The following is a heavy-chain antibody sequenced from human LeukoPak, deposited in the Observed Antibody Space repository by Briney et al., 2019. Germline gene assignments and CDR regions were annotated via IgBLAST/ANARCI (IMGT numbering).Heavy chain of an antibody. CDR3: ARAEPYSSSSYYFDY. D-gene: IGHD6-6*01. J-gene: IGHJ4*02. Sequence: ASVKVSCKASGYTFTSYGISWVGQAPGQGLEGMGWISAYNSNTNYAQKLQGTITMTTDTSTSTAYMDLRSLRSDATAVYYCARAEPYSSSSYYFDYWRQGPLVTVSS. CDR2: ISAYNSNT. V-gene: IGHV1-18*01. CDR1: GYTFTSYG.